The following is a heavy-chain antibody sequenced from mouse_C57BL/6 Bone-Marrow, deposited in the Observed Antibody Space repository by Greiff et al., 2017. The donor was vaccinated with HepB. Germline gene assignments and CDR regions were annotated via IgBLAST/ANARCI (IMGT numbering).Heavy chain of an antibody. CDR1: GFTFSDAW. CDR3: RWLLQGRYFDV. J-gene: IGHJ1*03. V-gene: IGHV6-6*01. D-gene: IGHD2-3*01. Sequence: EVKVVESGGGLVQPGGSMKLSCAASGFTFSDAWMDWVRQSPEKGLEWVAEIRNKANNHATYYAESVKGRFTISRDDSKSSVYLQMNSLRAEDTGIYYCRWLLQGRYFDVWGTGTTVTVSS. CDR2: IRNKANNHAT.